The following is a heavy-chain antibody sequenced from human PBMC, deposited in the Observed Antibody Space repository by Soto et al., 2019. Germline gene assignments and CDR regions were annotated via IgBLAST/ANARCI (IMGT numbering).Heavy chain of an antibody. CDR3: ARPTVTTSTYYYYGMDV. V-gene: IGHV1-69*12. Sequence: QVQLVQSGAEVKKPGSSVKVSCKASGGTFSSYAISWVRQAPGQGLEWMGGIIPIFGTANYAQKFQGRVTITADESASTAYMELSSLRSEDTAVYYCARPTVTTSTYYYYGMDVWGQGTTVTVSS. D-gene: IGHD4-17*01. J-gene: IGHJ6*02. CDR2: IIPIFGTA. CDR1: GGTFSSYA.